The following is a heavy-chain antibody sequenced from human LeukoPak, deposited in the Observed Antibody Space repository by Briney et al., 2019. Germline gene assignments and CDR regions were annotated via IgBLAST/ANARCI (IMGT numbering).Heavy chain of an antibody. J-gene: IGHJ4*02. CDR2: ISSSSSYI. CDR3: ARSRSGFGDPDY. D-gene: IGHD3-10*01. Sequence: PGGSLRLSCAASGFTFSSYSMNWVRQAPGKGLEWVSSISSSSSYIYYADSVKGRFTISRDNAKNSLYLQMNSLRAEDTAVYCCARSRSGFGDPDYWGQGTLVTVSS. V-gene: IGHV3-21*01. CDR1: GFTFSSYS.